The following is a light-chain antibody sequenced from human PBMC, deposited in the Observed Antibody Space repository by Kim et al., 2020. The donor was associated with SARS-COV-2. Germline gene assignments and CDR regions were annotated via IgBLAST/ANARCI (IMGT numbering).Light chain of an antibody. CDR2: GKN. V-gene: IGLV3-19*01. CDR1: SPRSYY. Sequence: SSELTQDPAVSVALGQTVRITCQGDSPRSYYASWYQQKPGQAPVLVIYGKNNRPSGIPDRFSGSSSGNTASLTITGAQAEDEADYYCNSRDSSGNHQVFGGGTQLTVL. J-gene: IGLJ2*01. CDR3: NSRDSSGNHQV.